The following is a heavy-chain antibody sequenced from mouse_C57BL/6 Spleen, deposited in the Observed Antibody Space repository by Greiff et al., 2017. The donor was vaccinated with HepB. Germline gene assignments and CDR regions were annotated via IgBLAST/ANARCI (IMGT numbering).Heavy chain of an antibody. CDR3: TREGNYGYAMDY. V-gene: IGHV5-9-1*02. D-gene: IGHD2-1*01. CDR2: ISSGGDYI. Sequence: EVHLVESGEGLVKPGGSLKLSCAASGFTFSSYAMSWVRQTPEKRLEWVAYISSGGDYIYYADTVKGRFTISRDNARNTLYLQMSSLKSEDTAMYYCTREGNYGYAMDYWGQGTSVTVSS. J-gene: IGHJ4*01. CDR1: GFTFSSYA.